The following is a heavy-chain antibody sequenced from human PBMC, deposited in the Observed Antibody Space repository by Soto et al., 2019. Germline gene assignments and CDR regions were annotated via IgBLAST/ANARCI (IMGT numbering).Heavy chain of an antibody. CDR1: GGSISSGDYY. CDR2: IYYSGST. CDR3: ARTWLRPPGTFDY. Sequence: SETLSLTCTVSGGSISSGDYYWSWIRQPPGKGLEWIGYIYYSGSTYYNPSLKSRVTISVDTSKNQFSLKLSSVTAADTAVYYCARTWLRPPGTFDYWGQGTLVTVSS. V-gene: IGHV4-30-4*01. J-gene: IGHJ4*02. D-gene: IGHD5-12*01.